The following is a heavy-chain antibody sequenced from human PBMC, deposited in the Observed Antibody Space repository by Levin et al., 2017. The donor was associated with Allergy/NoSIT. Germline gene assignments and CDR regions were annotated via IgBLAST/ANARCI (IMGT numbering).Heavy chain of an antibody. J-gene: IGHJ3*02. CDR1: GGSISSSSYY. CDR3: ARRVKLFAFDI. D-gene: IGHD2-15*01. CDR2: IYYSGST. V-gene: IGHV4-39*01. Sequence: SETLSLTCTVSGGSISSSSYYWGWIRQPPGKGLEWIGSIYYSGSTYYNPSLKSRVTISVDTSKNQFSLKLSSVTAADTAVYYCARRVKLFAFDIWGQGTTVTVSS.